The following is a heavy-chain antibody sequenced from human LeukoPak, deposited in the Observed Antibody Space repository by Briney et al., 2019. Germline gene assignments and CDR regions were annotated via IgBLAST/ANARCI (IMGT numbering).Heavy chain of an antibody. D-gene: IGHD3-22*01. CDR1: GGTFSSYA. J-gene: IGHJ5*02. V-gene: IGHV1-69*06. Sequence: SVKVSCKASGGTFSSYAISWVRQAPGQGLEWMGGIIPIFGTANYAQKFQGRVTITADKSTSTAYMVLSSLRSEDTAVYYCARDQYYYDSSGPRGWFDPWGQGTLVTVSS. CDR2: IIPIFGTA. CDR3: ARDQYYYDSSGPRGWFDP.